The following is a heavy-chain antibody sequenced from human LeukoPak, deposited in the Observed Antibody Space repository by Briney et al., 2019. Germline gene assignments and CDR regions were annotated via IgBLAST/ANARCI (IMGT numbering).Heavy chain of an antibody. CDR2: IYTSGST. D-gene: IGHD2/OR15-2a*01. CDR3: AREFYIGWFDP. CDR1: GCSISSDSYH. V-gene: IGHV4-61*02. J-gene: IGHJ5*02. Sequence: PSQTLSLTCTVSGCSISSDSYHWIWMRQPAGKGLVWIGRIYTSGSTNYNPSLKSRVTISVDTSKNQFSLKLSSVTAADTAVYYCAREFYIGWFDPWGQGTLVTVSS.